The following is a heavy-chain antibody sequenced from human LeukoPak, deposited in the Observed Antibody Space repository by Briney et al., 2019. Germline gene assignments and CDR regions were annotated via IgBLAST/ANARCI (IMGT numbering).Heavy chain of an antibody. J-gene: IGHJ2*01. D-gene: IGHD4-17*01. CDR2: YDPEDGET. V-gene: IGHV1-24*01. CDR3: ATWATVTTYWYFDL. Sequence: ASVKVSGKVSGCTLTELSMYWVRQAPGKGLERWGGYDPEDGETIYAQKFQGRVTMTEDRSTDTAYMELSSLRSEDTAVYYCATWATVTTYWYFDLWGRGTLVTVSS. CDR1: GCTLTELS.